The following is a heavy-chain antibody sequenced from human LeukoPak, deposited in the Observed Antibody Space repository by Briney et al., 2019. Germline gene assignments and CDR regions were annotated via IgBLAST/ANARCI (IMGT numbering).Heavy chain of an antibody. V-gene: IGHV3-30*01. CDR3: ARVVYTGSLDY. J-gene: IGHJ4*02. CDR1: GFTVSSYA. CDR2: ISYDGSNK. Sequence: GGSLRLSCAASGFTVSSYAMHWVRQAPGKGLEWVAAISYDGSNKYYADSVKGRFTISRDNSKNTLNLQMNSLRAEDTAVYYCARVVYTGSLDYWGQGTLVTVSS. D-gene: IGHD1-26*01.